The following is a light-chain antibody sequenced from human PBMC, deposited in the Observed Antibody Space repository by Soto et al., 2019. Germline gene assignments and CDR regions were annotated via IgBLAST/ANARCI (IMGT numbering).Light chain of an antibody. V-gene: IGKV1-9*01. J-gene: IGKJ1*01. CDR2: AAS. CDR1: QGISSY. CDR3: QQINSYPWT. Sequence: DIQLTQSPSFLSASVGDRVTITCRASQGISSYLAWYQQKPGKAPKLLIYAASTLQSGVPSRFSGSGSGTAFTLRISSLQPEDFATYYCQQINSYPWTFGQGTKVEIK.